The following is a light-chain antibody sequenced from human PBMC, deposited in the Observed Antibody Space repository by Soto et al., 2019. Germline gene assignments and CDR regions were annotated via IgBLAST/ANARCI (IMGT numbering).Light chain of an antibody. Sequence: DIQMTQSPSSLSASVGDRVTITCRASQGISSYLAWYQQKPGKVPKLLIYAASTLQSGVPSWFSGSGSGTDITLTISSLPPEDVATYYCQKYNSAPQTFGQGTKVEI. J-gene: IGKJ1*01. CDR2: AAS. CDR3: QKYNSAPQT. V-gene: IGKV1-27*01. CDR1: QGISSY.